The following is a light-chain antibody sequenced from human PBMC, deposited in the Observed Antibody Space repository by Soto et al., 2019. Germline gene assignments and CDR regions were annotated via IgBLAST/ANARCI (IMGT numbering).Light chain of an antibody. CDR1: QDISSW. V-gene: IGKV1-12*01. CDR2: GAS. Sequence: DIQMTQFPSSVSASVGDRVTITCRASQDISSWLAWYQQKPGKAPKLLIFGASNLQSGVPSRFSGSGSGTDFTLTISSQQPEDFATYCCQQANSFPPGVGPGTKVDIK. J-gene: IGKJ3*01. CDR3: QQANSFPPG.